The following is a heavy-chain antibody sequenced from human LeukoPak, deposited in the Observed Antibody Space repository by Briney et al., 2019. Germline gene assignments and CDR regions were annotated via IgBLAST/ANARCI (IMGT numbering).Heavy chain of an antibody. V-gene: IGHV4-4*02. CDR3: ARGIHYYDSSGYYVDWFDP. CDR2: IYHSGST. Sequence: PSGTLSLTCAVSGGSISSSNWWSWVRQPPGKGLEWIGEIYHSGSTNYNPSLKSRVTISVDTSKNQFSLKLSSVTAADTAVYYCARGIHYYDSSGYYVDWFDPWGQGTLVTVSS. CDR1: GGSISSSNW. J-gene: IGHJ5*02. D-gene: IGHD3-22*01.